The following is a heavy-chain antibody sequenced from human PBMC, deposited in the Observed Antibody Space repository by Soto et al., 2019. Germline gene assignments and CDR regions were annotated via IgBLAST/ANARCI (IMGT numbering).Heavy chain of an antibody. D-gene: IGHD3-22*01. J-gene: IGHJ4*02. Sequence: EVPLVKSGGDLIQPGGSLRLSFAASGFTVSSNGMSWVRQAPGKGLEWVSLIYSSGSTKYADSVKGRFTISRDNSKTTVHLQMNTLRTEDTAVYYCARRPLNSNGAYWGQGTLVTVSS. CDR1: GFTVSSNG. V-gene: IGHV3-53*01. CDR2: IYSSGST. CDR3: ARRPLNSNGAY.